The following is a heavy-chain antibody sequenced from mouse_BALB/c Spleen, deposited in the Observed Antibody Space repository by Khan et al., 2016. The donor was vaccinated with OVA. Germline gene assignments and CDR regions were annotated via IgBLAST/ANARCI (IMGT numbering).Heavy chain of an antibody. D-gene: IGHD1-1*01. J-gene: IGHJ3*01. V-gene: IGHV1-9*01. CDR3: GRGNYYGSSSWFGY. CDR2: ILPGSGRN. Sequence: VQLVESGAELMKPGASVKISCKATGYTFSSYWTEWVKQRPGHGLEWIGEILPGSGRNNYNEKFKGKATFTADTSSNPAYMQLSSLTSEDSAVYYCGRGNYYGSSSWFGYWGQGTLVTVSA. CDR1: GYTFSSYW.